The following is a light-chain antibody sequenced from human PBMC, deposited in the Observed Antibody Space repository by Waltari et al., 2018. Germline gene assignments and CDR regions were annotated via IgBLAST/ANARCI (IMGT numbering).Light chain of an antibody. CDR1: ALPKQY. Sequence: SYELTQPPSVSVSPGQTARITCSGDALPKQYAYWYQQKPGQAPVMVIFKDSERPSGIPERLSGSSSGTTVMLTISAVQAEDEADYYCQSADSRNTYVVFGGGTKLTVL. CDR3: QSADSRNTYVV. J-gene: IGLJ2*01. CDR2: KDS. V-gene: IGLV3-25*03.